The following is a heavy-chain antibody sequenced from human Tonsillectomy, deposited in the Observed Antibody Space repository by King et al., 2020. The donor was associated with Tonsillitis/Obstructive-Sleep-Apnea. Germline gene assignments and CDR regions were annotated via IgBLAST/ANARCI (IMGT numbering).Heavy chain of an antibody. V-gene: IGHV4-34*01. J-gene: IGHJ2*01. CDR1: GGSFSGYY. CDR3: VRGMDRYFDL. Sequence: VQLQQWGAGLLKPSETLSLTCAVYGGSFSGYYWSWIRQPPGKGLEWIGEINHSGSTNYNPSLKSRVTISVDTSKNQFSLKLSSVTAADTAVYYCVRGMDRYFDLWGRGTLVTVSS. D-gene: IGHD3/OR15-3a*01. CDR2: INHSGST.